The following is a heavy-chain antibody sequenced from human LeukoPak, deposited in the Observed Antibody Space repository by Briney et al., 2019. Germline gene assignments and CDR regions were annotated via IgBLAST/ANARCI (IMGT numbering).Heavy chain of an antibody. CDR3: ARNGYYYDSSGYGHLYYYYYYMDV. J-gene: IGHJ6*03. CDR2: IYTSGST. D-gene: IGHD3-22*01. CDR1: GGSISSGSYY. V-gene: IGHV4-61*02. Sequence: SETLSLTCTVSGGSISSGSYYWSWIRQPAGKGLEWIGRIYTSGSTNYNPSLKSRVTISVDTSKNQFSLKLSSVTAADTAVYYCARNGYYYDSSGYGHLYYYYYYMDVWGKGTTVTISS.